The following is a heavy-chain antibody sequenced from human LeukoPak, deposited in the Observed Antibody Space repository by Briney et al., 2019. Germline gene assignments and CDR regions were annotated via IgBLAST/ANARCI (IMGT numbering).Heavy chain of an antibody. V-gene: IGHV3-23*01. J-gene: IGHJ4*02. CDR1: GFTFSSYA. Sequence: GGSVRLSCAASGFTFSSYAMSWVRQAPGKGLEWVSAISGSGGSTYYADSVKGRFTISRDNSKNTLYLQMNSLRAEDTAVYYCAKVLTMIVVGVNFDYWGQGTLVTVSS. CDR3: AKVLTMIVVGVNFDY. D-gene: IGHD3-22*01. CDR2: ISGSGGST.